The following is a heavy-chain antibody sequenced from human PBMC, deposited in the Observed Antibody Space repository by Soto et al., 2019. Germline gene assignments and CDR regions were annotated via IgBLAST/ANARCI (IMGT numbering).Heavy chain of an antibody. CDR2: INPNSGGT. CDR1: GETVNVYY. Sequence: PVKVGSAASGETVNVYYMHWVRQEIGQGLEWMGWINPNSGGTNYAQKFQGRVTMTRDTSISTAYMELSRLRSDDTAVYYCARSIGPARPYHVDYLPQGPL. CDR3: ARSIGPARPYHVDY. V-gene: IGHV1-2*02. D-gene: IGHD6-6*01. J-gene: IGHJ4*02.